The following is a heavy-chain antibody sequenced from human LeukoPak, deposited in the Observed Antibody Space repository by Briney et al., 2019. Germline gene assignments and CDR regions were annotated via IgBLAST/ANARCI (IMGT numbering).Heavy chain of an antibody. CDR2: IYYSGST. Sequence: NPSETLSLTCTVSGGSISSYYWSWIRQPPGKGLEWIGYIYYSGSTNYNPSLKSRVTISVDTSKNQFSLKLSSVTAADTAVYYCARGNLAVTIDYWGQGTLVTVSS. D-gene: IGHD2-21*02. V-gene: IGHV4-59*01. J-gene: IGHJ4*02. CDR3: ARGNLAVTIDY. CDR1: GGSISSYY.